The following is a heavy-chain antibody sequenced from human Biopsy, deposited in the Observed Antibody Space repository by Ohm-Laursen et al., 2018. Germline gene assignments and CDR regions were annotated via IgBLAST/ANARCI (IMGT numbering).Heavy chain of an antibody. D-gene: IGHD3-3*01. CDR3: ARTPRDSFWSGSYKRGLWFDP. V-gene: IGHV4-59*01. CDR1: GDTFSGYY. Sequence: GTLSLTCAVYGDTFSGYYWTWIRQPPGKGLEWIGHVYNGGITNYNLSLKSRVTISKDTSKNQFSLQVNSVTAADTAVYYCARTPRDSFWSGSYKRGLWFDPWGQGTLVIVSS. CDR2: VYNGGIT. J-gene: IGHJ5*02.